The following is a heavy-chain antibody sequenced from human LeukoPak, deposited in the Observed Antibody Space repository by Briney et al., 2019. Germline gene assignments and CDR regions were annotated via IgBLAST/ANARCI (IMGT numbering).Heavy chain of an antibody. V-gene: IGHV4-61*02. CDR3: AREESGYCDGGSCPYYFDY. J-gene: IGHJ4*02. D-gene: IGHD2-15*01. Sequence: SETLSLTCTVSSGSISSGSYYWSWIRQPAGKGLGWIGRIFTSGGTNYNPSLKSRVTISVDTSKNQFSLKLNSVTAADAAVYYCAREESGYCDGGSCPYYFDYWGQGTLVTVSS. CDR2: IFTSGGT. CDR1: SGSISSGSYY.